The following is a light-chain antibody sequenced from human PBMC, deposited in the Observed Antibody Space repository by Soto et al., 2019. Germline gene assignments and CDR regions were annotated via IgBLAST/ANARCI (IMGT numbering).Light chain of an antibody. CDR3: ISYAGSNLLYV. J-gene: IGLJ1*01. Sequence: QSVLTQPASVSGSPGQSITISCTGTSSDIGSYDLVSWYRQHPGKAPKLIIYEVSKRPSGVPNRFSGSKSGNTASLTVSGLQAEDEADYYCISYAGSNLLYVFGTGTKVTVL. CDR2: EVS. CDR1: SSDIGSYDL. V-gene: IGLV2-14*02.